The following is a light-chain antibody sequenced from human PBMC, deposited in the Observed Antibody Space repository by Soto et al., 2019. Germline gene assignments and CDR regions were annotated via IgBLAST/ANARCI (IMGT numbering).Light chain of an antibody. CDR3: QQYNNWPPLT. CDR2: GAS. CDR1: QSVSSN. Sequence: EIVLTQSPGTLSLSPGERATLSCRASQSVSSNLAWYQQKPGQAPRLLIYGASTRATGIPARFSGGGSGTDFTLTISRLEPEDFAVYYCQQYNNWPPLTFGGGTKWIS. V-gene: IGKV3-15*01. J-gene: IGKJ4*01.